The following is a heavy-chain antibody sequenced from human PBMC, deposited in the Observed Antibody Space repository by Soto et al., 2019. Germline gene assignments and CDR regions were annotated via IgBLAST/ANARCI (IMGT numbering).Heavy chain of an antibody. V-gene: IGHV5-51*01. D-gene: IGHD5-12*01. CDR3: ARSRWLQFDAFDI. J-gene: IGHJ3*02. Sequence: GESLKISCKGSGYSFTSYWIGLVRQMPGKGLEWMGIIYPGDSDTRYSPSFQGQVTISADKSISTAYLQWSSLKASDTAMYYCARSRWLQFDAFDIWGQGTMVTVSS. CDR2: IYPGDSDT. CDR1: GYSFTSYW.